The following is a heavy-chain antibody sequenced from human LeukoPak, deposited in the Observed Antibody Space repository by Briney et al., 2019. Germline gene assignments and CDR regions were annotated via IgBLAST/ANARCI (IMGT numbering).Heavy chain of an antibody. CDR2: IYTSGST. D-gene: IGHD1-26*01. Sequence: SETLSLTCTVSGGSISSGSYYWSWIRQPAGKGLEWIGRIYTSGSTNYNPSLKSRVTISVDTSKNQFSLKLSSVTAADTAVYYCARESGSDWFDPWGQGTLVTVSS. CDR3: ARESGSDWFDP. J-gene: IGHJ5*02. CDR1: GGSISSGSYY. V-gene: IGHV4-61*02.